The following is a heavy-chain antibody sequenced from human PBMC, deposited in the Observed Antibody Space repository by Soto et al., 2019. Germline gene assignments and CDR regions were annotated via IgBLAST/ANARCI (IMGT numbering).Heavy chain of an antibody. Sequence: EVQLLESGGGLVQPGGSLRLSCAASGFTFSSYAMSWVRQAPGKGLEWVSAISVSGGSTYYADSVKGRFTISRDNSKNTLYLKMNTLRAEYTAVYYSSKGPLEITMVRAWGQRTLVTVAS. CDR1: GFTFSSYA. CDR2: ISVSGGST. D-gene: IGHD3-10*01. J-gene: IGHJ5*02. CDR3: SKGPLEITMVRA. V-gene: IGHV3-23*01.